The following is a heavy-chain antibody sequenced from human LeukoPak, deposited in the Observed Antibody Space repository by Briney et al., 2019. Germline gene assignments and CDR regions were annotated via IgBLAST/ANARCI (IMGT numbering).Heavy chain of an antibody. D-gene: IGHD3-9*01. CDR1: GFTFSSYS. CDR3: ARDSDDILTGLYYFDY. CDR2: ISSSSSYI. V-gene: IGHV3-21*01. Sequence: GGSLRLSCAASGFTFSSYSMNWVRQAPGKGLEWVSSISSSSSYIYYADSVKGRFTISRDNAKNLLYLQMNSLRAEDTAVYYCARDSDDILTGLYYFDYWGQGTLVTVSS. J-gene: IGHJ4*02.